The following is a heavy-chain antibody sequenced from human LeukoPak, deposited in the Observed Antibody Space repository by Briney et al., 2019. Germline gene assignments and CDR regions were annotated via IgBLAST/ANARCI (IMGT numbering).Heavy chain of an antibody. CDR1: GITFSNYE. Sequence: GGSLRLSCAASGITFSNYEMNWFRQAPGMGLEWVSYISGSGNTIHYADSVKGRFTISRDNSKNSLYLQMNSLRTEDTALYYCAKDRSRGIQLFTGPAGIDYWGQGTLVTVSS. CDR2: ISGSGNTI. CDR3: AKDRSRGIQLFTGPAGIDY. V-gene: IGHV3-48*03. J-gene: IGHJ4*02. D-gene: IGHD5-18*01.